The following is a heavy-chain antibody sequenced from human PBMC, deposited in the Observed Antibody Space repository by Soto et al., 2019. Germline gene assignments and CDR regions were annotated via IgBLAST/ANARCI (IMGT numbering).Heavy chain of an antibody. V-gene: IGHV3-21*01. CDR3: ALWVLEWLPDSFDY. CDR1: GFTFRDFS. D-gene: IGHD3-3*01. CDR2: ITSRSRYI. J-gene: IGHJ4*02. Sequence: EVQLVESGGGLVKPGGSLRLSCAASGFTFRDFSMNWVRQAPGKGLEWVASITSRSRYIYYADSVKGRFTISRDDAQHSADLQMNRLGADGTALYYLALWVLEWLPDSFDYWGQGNPVTGSS.